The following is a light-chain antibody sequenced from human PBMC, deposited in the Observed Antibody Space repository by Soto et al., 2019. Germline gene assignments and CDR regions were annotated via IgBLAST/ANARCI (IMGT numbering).Light chain of an antibody. CDR1: QSVSSN. J-gene: IGKJ1*01. CDR2: GAS. Sequence: EIVMTQSPATLSVFPGERATLSCRASQSVSSNLAWYQQKPGQAPRLLTYGASTRATGIPARFSGSGSGTEFTLTISSLQPEDFAVYYCQQYYNWPRTFGQGTKVDI. V-gene: IGKV3-15*01. CDR3: QQYYNWPRT.